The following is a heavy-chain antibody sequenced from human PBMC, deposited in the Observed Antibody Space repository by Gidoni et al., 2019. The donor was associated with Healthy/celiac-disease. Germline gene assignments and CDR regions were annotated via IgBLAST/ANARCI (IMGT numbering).Heavy chain of an antibody. CDR1: GFTFSGSA. V-gene: IGHV3-73*02. Sequence: EVQLVESGGGLVQPGGSLKLSCAASGFTFSGSAMHWVRQAAGKGLEWVGRIRSKANSYATAYAASVKGRFTISRDDSKNTAYLQMNSLKTEDTAVYYCTRRGYSGYDIGSPSPYYGMDVWGQGTTVTVSS. CDR2: IRSKANSYAT. J-gene: IGHJ6*02. CDR3: TRRGYSGYDIGSPSPYYGMDV. D-gene: IGHD5-12*01.